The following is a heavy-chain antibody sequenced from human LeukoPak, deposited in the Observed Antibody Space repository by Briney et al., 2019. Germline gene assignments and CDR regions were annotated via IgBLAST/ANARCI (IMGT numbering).Heavy chain of an antibody. D-gene: IGHD1-20*01. V-gene: IGHV3-21*01. J-gene: IGHJ6*03. CDR3: ARDLTGTLSMDV. CDR1: GFTFRSYS. CDR2: ISSSSSYI. Sequence: GGSLRLSCAASGFTFRSYSMNWVRQAPGKGLEWVSSISSSSSYIYYADSVKGRFTISRDNAKNSLYLQMNSLRAEDTAVYYCARDLTGTLSMDVWGKGTTVTVSS.